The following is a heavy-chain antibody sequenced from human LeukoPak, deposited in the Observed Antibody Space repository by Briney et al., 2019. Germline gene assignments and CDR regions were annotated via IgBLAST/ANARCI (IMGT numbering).Heavy chain of an antibody. J-gene: IGHJ4*02. CDR3: ASGPSYSGSNEYFDY. D-gene: IGHD1-26*01. CDR1: GYTFSSYT. V-gene: IGHV7-4-1*02. CDR2: INTNTGNP. Sequence: ASVKVSCKASGYTFSSYTMNWLRQAPGQGLEWMGWINTNTGNPTYAQDYTGRFVFSLDTSVSTTYLQISRLKAEDTAVYYCASGPSYSGSNEYFDYWGQGTLVTVSS.